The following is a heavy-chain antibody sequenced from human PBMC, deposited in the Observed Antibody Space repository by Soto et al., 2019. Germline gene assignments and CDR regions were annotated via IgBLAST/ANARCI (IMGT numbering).Heavy chain of an antibody. CDR2: INAGNGNT. D-gene: IGHD5-18*01. CDR1: GYTFISYG. Sequence: ASVKVSCKASGYTFISYGIHWVRQAPGQRLEWMGWINAGNGNTKYSQKFQGRVTITRDTSASTAYMELSSLRSEDTAVYYCARDPGYSYGYNWGQGTLVTVSS. V-gene: IGHV1-3*01. CDR3: ARDPGYSYGYN. J-gene: IGHJ4*02.